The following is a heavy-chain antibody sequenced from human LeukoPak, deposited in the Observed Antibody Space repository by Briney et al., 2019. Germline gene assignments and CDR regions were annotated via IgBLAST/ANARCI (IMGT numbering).Heavy chain of an antibody. CDR1: GYTFTSYY. CDR2: INPSGGST. Sequence: ASVKVSCKASGYTFTSYYMHWVRQAPGQGLEWMGIINPSGGSTSYAQRFQGRVTMTRDTSTSTVYMELSSLRSEDTAVYYCARGIRAAAGSYYFDYWGQGTLVTVSS. V-gene: IGHV1-46*01. CDR3: ARGIRAAAGSYYFDY. D-gene: IGHD6-13*01. J-gene: IGHJ4*02.